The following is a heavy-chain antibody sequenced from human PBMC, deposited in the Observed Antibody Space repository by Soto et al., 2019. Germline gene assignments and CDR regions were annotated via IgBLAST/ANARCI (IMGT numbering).Heavy chain of an antibody. D-gene: IGHD3-22*01. V-gene: IGHV3-11*06. CDR1: GFTFSDYY. CDR3: ARDRPDYDSSGYTTD. CDR2: ISSSSSYT. J-gene: IGHJ4*02. Sequence: PGGSLRLSCAASGFTFSDYYMSWIRQAPGKGLEWVSYISSSSSYTNYADSVKGRFTISRDNAKNSLYLQMNSLRAEDTAVYYCARDRPDYDSSGYTTDWGQGTLVTVSS.